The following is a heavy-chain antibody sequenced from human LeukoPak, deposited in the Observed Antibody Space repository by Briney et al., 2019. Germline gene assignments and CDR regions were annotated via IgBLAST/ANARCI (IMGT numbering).Heavy chain of an antibody. D-gene: IGHD3-10*01. V-gene: IGHV3-23*01. Sequence: PGGSLRLPCAASGFTFSSYAMSWVRQAPGKGMEWVSAISGSGGSTYYADSVKGRFTISRDNSKNTLYLQMNSLRAEDTAVYYCAKSLSSSVPYYYGVGDYWGQGTLVTVSS. CDR2: ISGSGGST. CDR1: GFTFSSYA. J-gene: IGHJ4*02. CDR3: AKSLSSSVPYYYGVGDY.